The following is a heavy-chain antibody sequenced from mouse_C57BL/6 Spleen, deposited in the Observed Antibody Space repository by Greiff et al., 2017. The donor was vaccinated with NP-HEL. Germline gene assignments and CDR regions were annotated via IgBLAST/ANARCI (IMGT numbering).Heavy chain of an antibody. Sequence: EVMLVESEGGLVQPGSSMKLSCTASGFTFSDYYMAWVRQVPEKGLEWVANINYDGSSTYYLDSLKSRFIISRDNAKNILYLQMSSLKSEDTATYYCARDSSNWYFDVWGTGTTVTVSS. CDR1: GFTFSDYY. V-gene: IGHV5-16*01. CDR2: INYDGSST. J-gene: IGHJ1*03. CDR3: ARDSSNWYFDV. D-gene: IGHD1-3*01.